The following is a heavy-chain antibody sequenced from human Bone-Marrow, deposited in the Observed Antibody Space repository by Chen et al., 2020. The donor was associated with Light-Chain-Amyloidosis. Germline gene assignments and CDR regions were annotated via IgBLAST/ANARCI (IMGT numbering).Heavy chain of an antibody. Sequence: SLRLSCAASGFAFSSYAMSWVRQAPGKGLEWVSTISGSGGSRYYGDSVKGRLTISRDNSKNALFLQMNSLRAEDTAVYYCAKDISYDDILPGYPADAFDIWGQGTMVNVS. D-gene: IGHD3-9*01. CDR1: GFAFSSYA. CDR3: AKDISYDDILPGYPADAFDI. J-gene: IGHJ3*02. V-gene: IGHV3-23*01. CDR2: ISGSGGSR.